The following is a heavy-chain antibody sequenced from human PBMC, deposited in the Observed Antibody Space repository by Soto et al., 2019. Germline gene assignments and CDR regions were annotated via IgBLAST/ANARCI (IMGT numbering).Heavy chain of an antibody. J-gene: IGHJ6*02. CDR1: GGSFSGYY. CDR2: INHSGST. V-gene: IGHV4-34*01. Sequence: SETLSLTCAVYGGSFSGYYWSWIRQPPGKGLEWIGEINHSGSTNYNPSLKSRVTISVDTSKNQFSLKLSSVTAADTAVYYCARGGGPYYYYGMDVWGQGTTVTVSS. CDR3: ARGGGPYYYYGMDV. D-gene: IGHD3-16*01.